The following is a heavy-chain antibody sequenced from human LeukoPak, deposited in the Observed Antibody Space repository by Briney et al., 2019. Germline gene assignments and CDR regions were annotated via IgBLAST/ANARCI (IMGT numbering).Heavy chain of an antibody. CDR1: GFTFRNYW. J-gene: IGHJ3*01. V-gene: IGHV3-7*01. Sequence: GGSLRLSCAAPGFTFRNYWMSWVRQAPGKGLEWVANIEQVGREKKYMDSMKGRFTISRDNAKNSLYLQVNSLTAEDTAVYYCAREGSYLDAFDVWGRGTMVIVSS. CDR2: IEQVGREK. D-gene: IGHD3-10*01. CDR3: AREGSYLDAFDV.